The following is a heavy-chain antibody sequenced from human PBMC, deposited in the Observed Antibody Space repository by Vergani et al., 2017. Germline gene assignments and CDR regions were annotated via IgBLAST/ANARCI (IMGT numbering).Heavy chain of an antibody. V-gene: IGHV1-2*02. CDR1: GYTFTGFY. J-gene: IGHJ5*02. D-gene: IGHD2-2*02. Sequence: QVQLVQSGAEVKKPGASVKVSCKASGYTFTGFYMHWVRPAPGQGLEWMGWINPNSGGTNYAQKFQGRVTMTRDTSISTAYMELSRLRSDETAVYYCARDPVSAAAAIEGAGGYDPWGQGTLVIVSS. CDR3: ARDPVSAAAAIEGAGGYDP. CDR2: INPNSGGT.